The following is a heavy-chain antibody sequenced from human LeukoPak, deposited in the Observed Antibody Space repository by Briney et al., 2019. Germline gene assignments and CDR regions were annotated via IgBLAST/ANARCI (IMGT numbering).Heavy chain of an antibody. D-gene: IGHD3-22*01. J-gene: IGHJ6*03. Sequence: GASVKVSCKASGGTFSSYAISWVRQAPGQGLEWMGGIIPTFGTANYAQKFQGRVTITTDESTSTAYMELSSLRSEDTAVYYCARIVDPYYYMDVWGKGTTVTVSS. CDR2: IIPTFGTA. V-gene: IGHV1-69*05. CDR1: GGTFSSYA. CDR3: ARIVDPYYYMDV.